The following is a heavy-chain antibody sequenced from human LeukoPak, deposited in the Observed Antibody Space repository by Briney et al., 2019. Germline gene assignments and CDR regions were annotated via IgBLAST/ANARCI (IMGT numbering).Heavy chain of an antibody. CDR1: GYTFTNIG. V-gene: IGHV1-18*01. J-gene: IGHJ4*02. D-gene: IGHD3-3*01. Sequence: EASVTVSCMASGYTFTNIGISGVRQAPGQGLDWMGWISTHNDITDYAQKFHGRVTMTKDTSTATVYMELRSLTSDDTAVYFCARSLHSYDIRGGHCYGYWGQGTLVTVSS. CDR3: ARSLHSYDIRGGHCYGY. CDR2: ISTHNDIT.